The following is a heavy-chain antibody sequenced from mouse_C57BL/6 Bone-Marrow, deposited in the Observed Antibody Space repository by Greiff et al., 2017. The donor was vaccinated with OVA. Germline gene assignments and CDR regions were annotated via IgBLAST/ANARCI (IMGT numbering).Heavy chain of an antibody. Sequence: VQLQQPGAELVKPGASVKLSCKASGYTFTSYWMHWVKQRPGQGLEWIGMIHPNSGSTNYNEKFKSKATLTVDKSSSTAYMQLSSLTSEDSAVYYGARPSYYGSSPHFDYWGQGTTLTVSS. CDR2: IHPNSGST. J-gene: IGHJ2*01. CDR1: GYTFTSYW. D-gene: IGHD1-1*01. V-gene: IGHV1-64*01. CDR3: ARPSYYGSSPHFDY.